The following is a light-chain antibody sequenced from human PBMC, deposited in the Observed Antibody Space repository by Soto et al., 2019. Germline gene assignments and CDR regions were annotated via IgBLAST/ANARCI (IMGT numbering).Light chain of an antibody. J-gene: IGLJ3*02. V-gene: IGLV2-8*01. CDR3: SSYAGSNNLL. Sequence: QAVVTQPPSASGSPGQSVTISCTGTSSDVGAYNYVSWYQQHPGKAPQLMIYEVSKRPSGVPARFSGSKSGNTASLTVSGLQAEDEGDYYCSSYAGSNNLLFGGGTKLTVL. CDR2: EVS. CDR1: SSDVGAYNY.